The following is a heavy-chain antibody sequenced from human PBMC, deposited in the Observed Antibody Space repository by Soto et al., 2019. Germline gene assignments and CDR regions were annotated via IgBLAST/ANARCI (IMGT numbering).Heavy chain of an antibody. CDR1: GYTFTNYG. D-gene: IGHD6-13*01. CDR2: INTYHGNT. J-gene: IGHJ6*02. Sequence: QVQLVQSGAELKKPGASVKVSCKASGYTFTNYGISWVRQAPGQGLEWMGWINTYHGNTKYAQKLQGRVTMTKDTSTSTAYIERTSLRSDDTAVYYCARSPGYSASWGYFYYGMKIWGQGTTVIVSS. V-gene: IGHV1-18*01. CDR3: ARSPGYSASWGYFYYGMKI.